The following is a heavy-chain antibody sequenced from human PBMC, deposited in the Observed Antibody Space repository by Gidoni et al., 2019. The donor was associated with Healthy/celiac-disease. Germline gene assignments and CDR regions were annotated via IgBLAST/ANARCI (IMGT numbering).Heavy chain of an antibody. CDR2: IYYSGST. CDR1: GGSISSSSYY. D-gene: IGHD5-18*01. J-gene: IGHJ3*02. V-gene: IGHV4-39*01. CDR3: ARHTNTAMVGDAFDI. Sequence: QLQLQESGPGLVKPSETLSLTCTVPGGSISSSSYYWGWIRQPPGKGLEWIGSIYYSGSTYYNPSLKSRVTISVDTSKNQFSLKLSSVTAADTAVYYCARHTNTAMVGDAFDIWGQGTMVTVSS.